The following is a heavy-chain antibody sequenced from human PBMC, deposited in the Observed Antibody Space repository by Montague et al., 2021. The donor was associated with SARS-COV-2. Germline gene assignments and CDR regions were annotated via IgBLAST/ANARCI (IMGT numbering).Heavy chain of an antibody. CDR2: TYHTGST. CDR3: ARKGSGRAALAD. J-gene: IGHJ4*02. Sequence: SETLSLTCVVSGDSLNNDYWWTWVRLPPGKGLEWVGETYHTGSTKYKPSHKSRVSMSVDKYWNQFSLMLTSVTAEDTAVYYCARKGSGRAALADWGQGTLVTVSP. CDR1: GDSLNNDYW. D-gene: IGHD1-26*01. V-gene: IGHV4-4*02.